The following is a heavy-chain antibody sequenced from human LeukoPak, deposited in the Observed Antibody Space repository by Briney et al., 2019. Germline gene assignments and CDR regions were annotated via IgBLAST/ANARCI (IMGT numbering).Heavy chain of an antibody. Sequence: PGGSLRLSCSASGFSFSSHTFHWVRQAPGKGLEYVSAISDNGGSTFYADSVKGRFTISRDNSKNTVYLQMIGLSAEDTAVYYCVRAIGVVVEYWGQGTLVTVSS. CDR3: VRAIGVVVEY. V-gene: IGHV3-64D*06. J-gene: IGHJ4*02. CDR2: ISDNGGST. CDR1: GFSFSSHT. D-gene: IGHD3-3*01.